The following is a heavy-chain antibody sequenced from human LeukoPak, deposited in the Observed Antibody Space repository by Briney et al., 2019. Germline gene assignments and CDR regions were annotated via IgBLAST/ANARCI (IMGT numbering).Heavy chain of an antibody. V-gene: IGHV3-48*03. CDR3: ARASYTGFDHHFDQ. J-gene: IGHJ4*02. CDR2: LSYNAKTV. D-gene: IGHD5-12*01. CDR1: GFTFSRRE. Sequence: PGGSLRLSCSDSGFTFSRREMAWVRQAPGKGLEWVSYLSYNAKTVLHADSVNGRFTISRDNAKNSLYLQMDSLRVEDTAFYFCARASYTGFDHHFDQWGQGTLVTVSS.